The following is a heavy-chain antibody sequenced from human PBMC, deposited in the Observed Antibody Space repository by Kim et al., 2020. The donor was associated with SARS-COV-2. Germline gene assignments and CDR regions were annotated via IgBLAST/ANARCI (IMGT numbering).Heavy chain of an antibody. CDR2: IYYSGST. CDR3: ARGGMVRGLDY. J-gene: IGHJ4*02. D-gene: IGHD3-10*01. V-gene: IGHV4-30-4*01. Sequence: SETLSLTCTVSGGSISSGDYYWSWIRQPPGKGLEWIGYIYYSGSTYYNPSLKSRVTISVDTSKNQFSLKLSSVTAADTAVYYCARGGMVRGLDYWGQGTLVTVSS. CDR1: GGSISSGDYY.